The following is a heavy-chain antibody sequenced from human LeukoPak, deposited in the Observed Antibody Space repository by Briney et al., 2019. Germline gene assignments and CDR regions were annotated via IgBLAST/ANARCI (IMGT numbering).Heavy chain of an antibody. D-gene: IGHD3-22*01. CDR1: GGSISSYY. CDR2: IYHSGST. Sequence: SETLSLTCTVSGGSISSYYWSWIRQPPGKGLEWIGEIYHSGSTNYNPSLKSRVTISVDKSKNQFSLKLSSVTAADTAVYYCASYQLDYYDSSGYTYNWFDPWGQGTLVTVSS. CDR3: ASYQLDYYDSSGYTYNWFDP. J-gene: IGHJ5*02. V-gene: IGHV4-59*12.